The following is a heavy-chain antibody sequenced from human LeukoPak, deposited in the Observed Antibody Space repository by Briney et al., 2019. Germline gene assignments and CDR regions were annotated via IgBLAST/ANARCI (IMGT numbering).Heavy chain of an antibody. Sequence: PSETLSLTCAVYGGSFSGYYWSWIRQPPGKGLEWIGEINHSGSTNYNPSLKSRVTISVDTSKNQFSLKLSSVTAADTAVYYCAREKSYYDFWSGHPSDVFDYWGQGTLVTVSS. J-gene: IGHJ4*02. V-gene: IGHV4-34*01. CDR1: GGSFSGYY. CDR3: AREKSYYDFWSGHPSDVFDY. CDR2: INHSGST. D-gene: IGHD3-3*01.